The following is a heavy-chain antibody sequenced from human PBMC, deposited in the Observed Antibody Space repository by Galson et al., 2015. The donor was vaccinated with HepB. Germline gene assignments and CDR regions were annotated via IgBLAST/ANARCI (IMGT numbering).Heavy chain of an antibody. V-gene: IGHV2-70*04. CDR3: ARIHPYSGYGSPLHFDY. Sequence: PALVKPTQTLTLTCTFSGFSLSTSGMRVSWIRQPPGKALEWLARIDWDDDKFYSTSLKTRLTISKDTSKNQVVLTMTNMDPVDTATYYCARIHPYSGYGSPLHFDYWGQGTLVTVSS. CDR1: GFSLSTSGMR. J-gene: IGHJ4*02. D-gene: IGHD5-12*01. CDR2: IDWDDDK.